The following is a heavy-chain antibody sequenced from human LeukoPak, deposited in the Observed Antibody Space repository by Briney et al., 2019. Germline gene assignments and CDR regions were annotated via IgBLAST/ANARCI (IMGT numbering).Heavy chain of an antibody. Sequence: SQTLSLTCTVSGGSTSSGSYYWSWIRQPAGKGLEWIGRIYSSGSTDYNPSLKSRVTISVDTSKNQISLKLRSVTAADTAVYYCARWDPGVSYGHLDFWGQGTLVTVSS. D-gene: IGHD5-18*01. CDR2: IYSSGST. V-gene: IGHV4-61*02. CDR3: ARWDPGVSYGHLDF. CDR1: GGSTSSGSYY. J-gene: IGHJ4*02.